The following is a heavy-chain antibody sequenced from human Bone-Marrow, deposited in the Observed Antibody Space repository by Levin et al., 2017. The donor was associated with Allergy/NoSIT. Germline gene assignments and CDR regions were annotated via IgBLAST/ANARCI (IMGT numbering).Heavy chain of an antibody. J-gene: IGHJ6*02. Sequence: GESLKISCKASGYTFTNYGINWVRQAPGQGLEWLGWINSYSGTTNYAQNLQDRVTMTTDTTTTTVYMEIRHLRSDDPGVYFCARNTTYSTNSYHFVCGMDVWGQGTTVTVSS. CDR1: GYTFTNYG. CDR3: ARNTTYSTNSYHFVCGMDV. CDR2: INSYSGTT. V-gene: IGHV1-18*04. D-gene: IGHD6-13*01.